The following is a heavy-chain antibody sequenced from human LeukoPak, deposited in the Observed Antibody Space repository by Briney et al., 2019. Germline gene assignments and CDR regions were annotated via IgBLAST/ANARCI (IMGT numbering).Heavy chain of an antibody. CDR3: ARANYYDSSGYYYEGALDY. V-gene: IGHV1-69*01. CDR2: IIPIFGTA. Sequence: SVKVSCKASGGTFSSYAISWVRQAPGQGLEWMGGIIPIFGTANYAQKFQGRVTITADESTSTAYMELSSLRSEDTAVYYCARANYYDSSGYYYEGALDYWGQGTLVTVSS. D-gene: IGHD3-22*01. CDR1: GGTFSSYA. J-gene: IGHJ4*02.